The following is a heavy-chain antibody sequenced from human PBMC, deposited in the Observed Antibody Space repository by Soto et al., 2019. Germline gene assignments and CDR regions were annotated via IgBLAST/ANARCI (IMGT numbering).Heavy chain of an antibody. V-gene: IGHV1-3*01. CDR1: GYTFTSYA. D-gene: IGHD5-12*01. CDR2: INAGNGNT. Sequence: QVQLVQSGAEVKKPGASVKVSCKASGYTFTSYAMHWVRQAPGQRLEWMGWINAGNGNTKYSQKFQGRVTITRDTSASTAYMELSSLRSEDTAVYYCARSYSGYDFLYYFDYWGQGTLVTVSS. CDR3: ARSYSGYDFLYYFDY. J-gene: IGHJ4*02.